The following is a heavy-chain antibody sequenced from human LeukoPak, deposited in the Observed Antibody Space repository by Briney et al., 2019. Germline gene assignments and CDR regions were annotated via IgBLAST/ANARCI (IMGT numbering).Heavy chain of an antibody. CDR1: GGTFSSYA. CDR2: IIPIFGTA. CDR3: ARDSSGTAYAFDI. V-gene: IGHV1-69*05. D-gene: IGHD5-18*01. J-gene: IGHJ3*02. Sequence: ASVKVSCKATGGTFSSYAISWVRQAPGQGLEWMGGIIPIFGTANYAQKFQGRVTITTDESTSTAYMELSSLRSEDTAVYYCARDSSGTAYAFDIWGQGTMVIVSS.